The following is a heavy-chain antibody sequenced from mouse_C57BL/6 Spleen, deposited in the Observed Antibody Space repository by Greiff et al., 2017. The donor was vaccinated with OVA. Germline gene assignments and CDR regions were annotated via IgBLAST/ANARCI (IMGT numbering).Heavy chain of an antibody. CDR1: GFTFSDYY. Sequence: EVKLVESEGGLVQPGSSMKLSCPASGFTFSDYYMAWVRPVPEKGLEWVANINYDGSSTYYLDSLKSRFIISRDNAKNILYLQMSSLKSEDTATYYCAREEGNFHYVDYWGQGTTLTVSS. CDR2: INYDGSST. D-gene: IGHD2-1*01. J-gene: IGHJ2*01. V-gene: IGHV5-16*01. CDR3: AREEGNFHYVDY.